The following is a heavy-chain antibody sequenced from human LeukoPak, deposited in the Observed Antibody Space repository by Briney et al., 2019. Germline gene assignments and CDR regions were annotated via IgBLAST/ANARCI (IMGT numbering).Heavy chain of an antibody. Sequence: ASVKVSCKASGYTFTGYYVHWVRQAPGQGLEWMGWMNPKSGGTNYAQKFEARVTMNRDTSISTAYMELSRLRFDDTAVYYCARSPDILTGEKIDYWGQGTLVTVSS. CDR3: ARSPDILTGEKIDY. J-gene: IGHJ4*01. CDR2: MNPKSGGT. CDR1: GYTFTGYY. V-gene: IGHV1-2*02. D-gene: IGHD3-9*01.